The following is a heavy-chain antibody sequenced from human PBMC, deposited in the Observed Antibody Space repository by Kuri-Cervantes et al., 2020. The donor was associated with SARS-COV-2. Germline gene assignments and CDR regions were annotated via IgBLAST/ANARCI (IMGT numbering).Heavy chain of an antibody. V-gene: IGHV3-30*03. D-gene: IGHD2-2*01. CDR3: AREGFQYQLLRGAYFDY. Sequence: GESLKISCVAPGFTFSSYGMHWVRQAPGKGLEWVAVISYDGSNKYYADSVKGRFTISRDNSKSTLYLQMNSLRAEDTAVYYCAREGFQYQLLRGAYFDYWGQGTLVTVSS. J-gene: IGHJ4*02. CDR1: GFTFSSYG. CDR2: ISYDGSNK.